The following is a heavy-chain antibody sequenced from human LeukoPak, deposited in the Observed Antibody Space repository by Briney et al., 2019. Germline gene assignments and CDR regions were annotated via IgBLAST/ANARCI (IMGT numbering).Heavy chain of an antibody. V-gene: IGHV1-2*06. CDR2: INPNSGGT. D-gene: IGHD2-21*02. CDR3: ATVGGYCGGDCYSSPYYYGMDV. J-gene: IGHJ6*02. CDR1: GYTFTGYY. Sequence: ASVKVSCKASGYTFTGYYMHWVRQAPGQGLEWMGRINPNSGGTNYAQKFQGRVTMTRDTSISTAYMELSRLRSDDTAVYYCATVGGYCGGDCYSSPYYYGMDVWGQGTTVTVSS.